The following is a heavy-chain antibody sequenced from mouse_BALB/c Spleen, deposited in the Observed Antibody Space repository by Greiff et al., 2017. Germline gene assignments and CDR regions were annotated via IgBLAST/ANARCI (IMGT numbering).Heavy chain of an antibody. CDR3: ARRAGGKAFTTVVAKDAMDY. Sequence: QVTLKVSGPGILQPSQTLSLTCSFSGFSLSTSGMGVSWIRQPSGKGLEWLAHIYWDDDKRYNPSLKSRLTISKDTSRNQVFLKITSVDTADTATYYCARRAGGKAFTTVVAKDAMDYWGQGTSVTVSS. CDR1: GFSLSTSGMG. J-gene: IGHJ4*01. CDR2: IYWDDDK. D-gene: IGHD1-1*01. V-gene: IGHV8-12*01.